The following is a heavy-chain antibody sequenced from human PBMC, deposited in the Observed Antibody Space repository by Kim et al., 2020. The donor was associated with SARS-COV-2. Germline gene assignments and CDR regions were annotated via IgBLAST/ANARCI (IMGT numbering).Heavy chain of an antibody. D-gene: IGHD2-2*01. CDR3: ARELPQKSGPIDY. CDR2: ISQSSGTI. V-gene: IGHV3-11*01. CDR1: GFSFSAFY. Sequence: GGSLRLSCAASGFSFSAFYMSWVRQAPGRGLEWISYISQSSGTIFYADSVKGRFTVSRDNAKNSLYLQMSGLRAEDTAVYYCARELPQKSGPIDYWGQG. J-gene: IGHJ4*02.